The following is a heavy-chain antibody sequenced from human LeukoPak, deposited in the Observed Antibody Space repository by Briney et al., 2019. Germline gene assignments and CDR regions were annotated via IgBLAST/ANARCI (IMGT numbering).Heavy chain of an antibody. Sequence: PGGSLRLSCAASGFTFSSYAMSWVRQAPGKGLEWVSAISGSGGSTYYADSVKGRFTISRDNSRNTLYLQMNSLRAEDTAVYYCAKGVITMIAVVTPDDDAFDIWGQGTMVTVSS. V-gene: IGHV3-23*01. CDR2: ISGSGGST. J-gene: IGHJ3*02. CDR1: GFTFSSYA. CDR3: AKGVITMIAVVTPDDDAFDI. D-gene: IGHD3-22*01.